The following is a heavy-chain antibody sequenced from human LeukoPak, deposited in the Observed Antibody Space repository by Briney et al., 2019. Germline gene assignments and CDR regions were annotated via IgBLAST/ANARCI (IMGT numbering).Heavy chain of an antibody. J-gene: IGHJ4*02. CDR2: ISAYNGNT. Sequence: GASVKVSCKASGYTFTSYGISWVRQAPGQGLEWMGWISAYNGNTNYAQKLQGRVTMTTDTSTSTAYMELRGLRSDDTAVYYCARDQSYYYDSSGYYPFDYWGQGTLVTVSS. D-gene: IGHD3-22*01. CDR1: GYTFTSYG. CDR3: ARDQSYYYDSSGYYPFDY. V-gene: IGHV1-18*01.